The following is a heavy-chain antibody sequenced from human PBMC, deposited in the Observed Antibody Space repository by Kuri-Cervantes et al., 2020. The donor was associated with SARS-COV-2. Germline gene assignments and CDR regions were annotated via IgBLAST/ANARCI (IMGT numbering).Heavy chain of an antibody. D-gene: IGHD3-22*01. CDR3: AREAYNYYYDSSGYLLGGAFDI. CDR2: IYSGGST. CDR1: GFTASSNY. Sequence: GGSLRLSCAASGFTASSNYMSWVRQAPGKGLEWVSVIYSGGSTYYADSVKGRFTISRDNSKNTLYLQMNSLRAEDTAVYYCAREAYNYYYDSSGYLLGGAFDIWGQGTMVTVSS. J-gene: IGHJ3*02. V-gene: IGHV3-53*01.